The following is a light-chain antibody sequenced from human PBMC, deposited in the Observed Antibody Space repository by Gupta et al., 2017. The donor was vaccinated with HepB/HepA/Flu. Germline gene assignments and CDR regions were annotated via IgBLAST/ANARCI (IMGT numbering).Light chain of an antibody. CDR1: NIGSKK. J-gene: IGLJ2*01. CDR3: QVWDITTAHVV. CDR2: RDS. V-gene: IGLV3-9*01. Sequence: SYELTQPLSVSVALGQTARITCGGNNIGSKKVHWYQQKPGQAPVLVIYRDSNRPSEIPERFSGSNSENTATLTISRAQAGDEADYYCQVWDITTAHVVFGGGTNLTVL.